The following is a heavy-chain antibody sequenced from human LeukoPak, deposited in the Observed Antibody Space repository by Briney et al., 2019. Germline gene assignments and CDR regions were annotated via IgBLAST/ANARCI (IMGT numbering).Heavy chain of an antibody. CDR2: ININGGRT. CDR3: EKDKGIDH. Sequence: GGSLRLSCSVSGFIFSSYTMLWVRQAPGKGLEYVSSININGGRTYYADSVKGRFTISRDNSKNTLYLQMSSLRAEDTAVYYCEKDKGIDHWGQGTLVTVSS. V-gene: IGHV3-64D*09. CDR1: GFIFSSYT. J-gene: IGHJ4*02.